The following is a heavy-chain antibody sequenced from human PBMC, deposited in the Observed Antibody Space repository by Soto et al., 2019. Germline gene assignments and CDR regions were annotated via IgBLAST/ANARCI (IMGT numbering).Heavy chain of an antibody. CDR1: GYTFTGYY. Sequence: ASVKVSCKASGYTFTGYYMHWVRQDPGQRLEWMGWINPNSGGTNYAQKFQGWVTMTRDTSISTAYMELSRLRSDDTAVYYCARDLRPPYYDFWSGYPHGMDVWGQGTTVTVSS. D-gene: IGHD3-3*01. CDR2: INPNSGGT. CDR3: ARDLRPPYYDFWSGYPHGMDV. V-gene: IGHV1-2*04. J-gene: IGHJ6*02.